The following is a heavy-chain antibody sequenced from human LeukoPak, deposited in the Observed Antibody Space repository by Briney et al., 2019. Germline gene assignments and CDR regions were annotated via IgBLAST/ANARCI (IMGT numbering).Heavy chain of an antibody. CDR2: ISGSGGST. Sequence: GGSPRLSCAASGFTFSSYAMNWVSQAPGKGLEGVSGISGSGGSTFYADSVKGRFTISRDNSKNTLYLQMNSLRAEDTAVYYCAKTSCYDSSGYFFDPFDYWGQGTLVTVSS. CDR3: AKTSCYDSSGYFFDPFDY. CDR1: GFTFSSYA. V-gene: IGHV3-23*01. D-gene: IGHD3-22*01. J-gene: IGHJ4*02.